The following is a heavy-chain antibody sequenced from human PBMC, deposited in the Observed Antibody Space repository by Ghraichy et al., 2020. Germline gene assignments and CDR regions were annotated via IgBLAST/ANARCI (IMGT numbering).Heavy chain of an antibody. D-gene: IGHD6-13*01. Sequence: SETLSLTCTVSGGSISSGDYYWSWIRQPPGKGLEWIGYIYYSGSTYYNPSLKSRVTISVDTSKNQFSLKLSSVTAADTAVYYCARLGLSSSWTYFDYWGQGTLVTVSS. V-gene: IGHV4-30-4*01. J-gene: IGHJ4*02. CDR1: GGSISSGDYY. CDR2: IYYSGST. CDR3: ARLGLSSSWTYFDY.